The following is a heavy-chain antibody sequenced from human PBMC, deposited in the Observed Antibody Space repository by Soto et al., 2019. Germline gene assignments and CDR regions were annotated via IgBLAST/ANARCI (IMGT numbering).Heavy chain of an antibody. CDR3: AREDGGGYRDYYGLDV. CDR1: GGSISYEYYH. V-gene: IGHV4-30-4*08. Sequence: QVQLQQSGPGLVKPSQTLSLTCTVSGGSISYEYYHWTWIRQSPGKGLEWIGYIHYSGSIIYNPSFKSRVSISVDTSKCQFSLPLSSVTAADTAVYFCAREDGGGYRDYYGLDVWGQGTTVTVSS. J-gene: IGHJ6*02. CDR2: IHYSGSI. D-gene: IGHD5-18*01.